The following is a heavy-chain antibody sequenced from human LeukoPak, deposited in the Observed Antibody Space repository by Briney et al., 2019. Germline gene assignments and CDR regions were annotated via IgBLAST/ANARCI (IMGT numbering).Heavy chain of an antibody. CDR3: AIQSYARFDP. V-gene: IGHV3-7*01. J-gene: IGHJ5*02. Sequence: GGSLRLSCAASGFTFSSHWMSWVRQAPGKGLEWVGNIQPDGSEQYPVDSVKGRFTISRDNARNSMFLQMNSLRVEDTAVYYCAIQSYARFDPWAQGALVTVSS. D-gene: IGHD3-16*01. CDR2: IQPDGSEQ. CDR1: GFTFSSHW.